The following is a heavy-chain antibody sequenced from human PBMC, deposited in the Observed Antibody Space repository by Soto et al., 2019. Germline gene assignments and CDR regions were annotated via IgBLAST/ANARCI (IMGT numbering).Heavy chain of an antibody. Sequence: ASVKVSCKASGYTFTSYGISWVRQAPGQGLEWMGWISAYNGNTNYAQKLQGRVTMTTDTSTSTAYMELRSLRSDDTAVYYCARDLVLRYCSGGSCYLPLDPWGQGTLVTVSS. D-gene: IGHD2-15*01. V-gene: IGHV1-18*01. CDR3: ARDLVLRYCSGGSCYLPLDP. CDR1: GYTFTSYG. J-gene: IGHJ5*02. CDR2: ISAYNGNT.